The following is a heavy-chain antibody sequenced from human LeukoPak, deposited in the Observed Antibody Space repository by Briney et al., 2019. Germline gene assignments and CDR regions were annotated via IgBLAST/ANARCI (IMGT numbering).Heavy chain of an antibody. CDR1: GGSISSSNW. J-gene: IGHJ4*02. V-gene: IGHV4-31*11. CDR3: ARVGTPGYSGYDH. Sequence: SGTLSLTCAVSGGSISSSNWWSWIRQHPGKGLEWIGSIYYSGGTYYNPSLKSRVTTSIDTSKNQFSLKLSSVTAADTAVYYCARVGTPGYSGYDHWGQGTLVTVSS. CDR2: IYYSGGT. D-gene: IGHD5-12*01.